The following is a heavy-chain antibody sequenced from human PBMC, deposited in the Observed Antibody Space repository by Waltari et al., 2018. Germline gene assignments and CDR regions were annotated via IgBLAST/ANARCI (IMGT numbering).Heavy chain of an antibody. V-gene: IGHV1-2*02. D-gene: IGHD4-4*01. J-gene: IGHJ4*02. CDR3: ARRPVDYRNPRFDY. CDR2: VNPDSGGT. CDR1: GYTFTAYS. Sequence: VQLVQSGAEVKTPGASVKVSCKASGYTFTAYSIHWVRQAPGQGLEWMGWVNPDSGGTNYAQKFQGRVTMTRDTSISTAYMELNNLGSDDTALYYCARRPVDYRNPRFDYWGQGTLVTVGS.